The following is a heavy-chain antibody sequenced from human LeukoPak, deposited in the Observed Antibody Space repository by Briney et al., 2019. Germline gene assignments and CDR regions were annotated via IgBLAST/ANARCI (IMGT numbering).Heavy chain of an antibody. J-gene: IGHJ4*02. CDR1: GGSISSYY. D-gene: IGHD6-13*01. V-gene: IGHV4-59*08. CDR2: IYDSGST. Sequence: SETLSLTCTVPGGSISSYYWSWIRQPPGKGLEWIGYIYDSGSTNYNPSLKSRVTISVDTSKNQFSLKLSSVTAADTAVYYCARGYGSSSWYDYWGQGTLVTVSS. CDR3: ARGYGSSSWYDY.